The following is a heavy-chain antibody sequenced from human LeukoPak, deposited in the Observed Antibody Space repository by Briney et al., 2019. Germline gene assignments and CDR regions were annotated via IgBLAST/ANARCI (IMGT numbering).Heavy chain of an antibody. V-gene: IGHV3-74*01. J-gene: IGHJ6*03. CDR1: GFTFSSYW. CDR2: INTDGSST. Sequence: GGSLRLSCAAFGFTFSSYWMHWVRQAPGKGLVWVSRINTDGSSTSYADSVKGRFTISRDNAKNTLYLQMNSLRAEDTAVYYCARVQNYYYYYYMDVWGKGTTVTVSS. CDR3: ARVQNYYYYYYMDV.